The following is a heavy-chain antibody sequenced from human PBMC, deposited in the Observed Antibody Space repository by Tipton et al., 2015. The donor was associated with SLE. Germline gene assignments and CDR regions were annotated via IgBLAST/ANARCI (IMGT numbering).Heavy chain of an antibody. V-gene: IGHV3-30*02. CDR2: IRYDGSNK. J-gene: IGHJ3*02. Sequence: GSLRLSCAASGFTFSSYGMHWVRQAPGKGLEWVAFIRYDGSNKYYADSVKGRFTISRDNSKNTLYLQMNSLRAEDTAVYYCAKDGFMGELPAGAFDIWGQGTMVTVSS. CDR3: AKDGFMGELPAGAFDI. D-gene: IGHD1-26*01. CDR1: GFTFSSYG.